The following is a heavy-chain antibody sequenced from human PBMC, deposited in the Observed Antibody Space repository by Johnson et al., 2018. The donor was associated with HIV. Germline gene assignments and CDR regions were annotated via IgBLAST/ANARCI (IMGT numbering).Heavy chain of an antibody. D-gene: IGHD2-21*01. Sequence: VQLVESGGGLIQPGGSLRLSCAASGFTVSSNYMSWVRQAPGKGLEWVAFIRYDGSNKYYADSVKGRFTISRDDSKSIAYLQMNSLKTEDTAVYYCTRVFKAFDIWGQGTMVTVSS. J-gene: IGHJ3*02. CDR2: IRYDGSNK. CDR1: GFTVSSNY. CDR3: TRVFKAFDI. V-gene: IGHV3-30*02.